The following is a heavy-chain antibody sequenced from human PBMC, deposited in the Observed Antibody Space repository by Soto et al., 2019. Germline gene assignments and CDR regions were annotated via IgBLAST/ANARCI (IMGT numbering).Heavy chain of an antibody. CDR3: ARAFTTMVRGATGWFDP. V-gene: IGHV4-31*03. Sequence: SETLSLTCTVSGGSISSGGYYWSWIRQHPGKGLEWIGYIYYSGSTYYNPSLKSRVTISVDTSKNQFSLKLSSVTAADTAVYYCARAFTTMVRGATGWFDPWGQGTLVTVSS. CDR2: IYYSGST. J-gene: IGHJ5*02. D-gene: IGHD3-10*01. CDR1: GGSISSGGYY.